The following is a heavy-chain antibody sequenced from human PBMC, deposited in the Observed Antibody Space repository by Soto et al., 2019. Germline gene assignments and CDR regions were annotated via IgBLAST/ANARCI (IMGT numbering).Heavy chain of an antibody. D-gene: IGHD1-26*01. J-gene: IGHJ4*02. V-gene: IGHV3-21*01. CDR3: GGGTSGSYYPSGY. CDR1: GFTFSSYS. Sequence: EVQLVESGGGLVKPGGSLRLSCAASGFTFSSYSMNWVRQAPGKGLEWVSSISSSSSYIYYADSVKGRFTISRDNAKNSLYLQMNSLRAEDTAVYYCGGGTSGSYYPSGYWGQGTLVTVSS. CDR2: ISSSSSYI.